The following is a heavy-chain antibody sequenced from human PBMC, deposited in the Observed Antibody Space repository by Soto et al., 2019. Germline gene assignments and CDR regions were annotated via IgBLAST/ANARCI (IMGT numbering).Heavy chain of an antibody. CDR1: GFTFSSYA. CDR2: ISGSGGSR. Sequence: GGSLRLSCAASGFTFSSYAMSWVRQAPGKGLEWVSLISGSGGSRYYADSVKGRFTISRDNSKNTLYLQMNSLRADDTAVYYCAKVMVKNWFDPWGQGTLVTVSS. D-gene: IGHD5-18*01. J-gene: IGHJ5*02. V-gene: IGHV3-23*01. CDR3: AKVMVKNWFDP.